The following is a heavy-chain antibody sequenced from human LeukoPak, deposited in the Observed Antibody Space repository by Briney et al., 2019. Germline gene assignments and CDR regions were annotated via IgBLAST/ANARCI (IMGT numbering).Heavy chain of an antibody. CDR3: ARQAVTFDAFDI. J-gene: IGHJ3*02. CDR1: GGSISSYY. Sequence: PSETLSLTCTVSGGSISSYYWSWIRQPPGKGLEWIGYIYYSGSTNYNPSLKSRVTISVDTSKNQFSLKLSSVTAADTAVYYCARQAVTFDAFDIWGQGTMVTVSS. D-gene: IGHD2-21*02. V-gene: IGHV4-59*08. CDR2: IYYSGST.